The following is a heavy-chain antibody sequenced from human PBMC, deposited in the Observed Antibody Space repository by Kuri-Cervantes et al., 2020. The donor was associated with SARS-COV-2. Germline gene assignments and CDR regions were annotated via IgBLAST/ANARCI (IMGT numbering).Heavy chain of an antibody. CDR2: INWNGGST. CDR3: VGWWGNGQPP. V-gene: IGHV3-20*04. CDR1: GFTFDDYG. J-gene: IGHJ5*02. D-gene: IGHD2-15*01. Sequence: GESLKISCAASGFTFDDYGMSWVRQAPGKGLEWVSGINWNGGSTGYADSVKGRFTTSRDNAKNSLYLQMNSLRAEDTAVYYCVGWWGNGQPPWGQGTRVTVSS.